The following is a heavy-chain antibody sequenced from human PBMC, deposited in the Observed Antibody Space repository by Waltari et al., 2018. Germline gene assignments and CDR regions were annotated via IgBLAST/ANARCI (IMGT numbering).Heavy chain of an antibody. CDR1: GGSIGSSSYS. J-gene: IGHJ4*02. Sequence: QLQLQESGPGLVKPSEPLSLTCPVPGGSIGSSSYSWGWLRQPPGKGLEWNGSIYYSGSTYYNPSLKSRVTISVDTSKNQFSLRLSSVTAADTAVYYCARDYYGGTDYWGQGTLVTVSS. V-gene: IGHV4-39*07. D-gene: IGHD4-17*01. CDR3: ARDYYGGTDY. CDR2: IYYSGST.